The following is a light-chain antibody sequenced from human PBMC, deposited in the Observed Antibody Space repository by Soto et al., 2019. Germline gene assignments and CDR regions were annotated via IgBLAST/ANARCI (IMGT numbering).Light chain of an antibody. CDR3: QTWGTGIVV. CDR2: LNSDGSH. CDR1: SGHSNYA. V-gene: IGLV4-69*01. Sequence: QPVLTQSPSASASLGASVKVTCTLSSGHSNYAIAWHQQQPEKGPRYLMKLNSDGSHTKGDGIPDRFSGSSSGAERYLTISSLQSDDEAEYYCQTWGTGIVVFGGGTKVTVL. J-gene: IGLJ2*01.